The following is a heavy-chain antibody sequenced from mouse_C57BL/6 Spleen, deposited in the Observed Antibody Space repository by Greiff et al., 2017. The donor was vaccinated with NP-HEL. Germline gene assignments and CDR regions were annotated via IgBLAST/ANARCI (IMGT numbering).Heavy chain of an antibody. CDR2: ISSGSSTI. CDR3: ARSFLRGYAMDY. J-gene: IGHJ4*01. V-gene: IGHV5-17*01. Sequence: EVKVVESGGGLVKPGGSLKLSCAASGFTFSDYGMHWVRQAPEKGLEWVAYISSGSSTIYYADTVKGRFTISRDNAKNTLFLQMTSLRSEDTAMYYCARSFLRGYAMDYWGQGTSVTVSS. CDR1: GFTFSDYG. D-gene: IGHD1-1*01.